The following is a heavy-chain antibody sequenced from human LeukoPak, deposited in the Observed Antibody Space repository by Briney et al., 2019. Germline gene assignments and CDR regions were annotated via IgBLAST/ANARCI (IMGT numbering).Heavy chain of an antibody. CDR3: ARGRNWGRGYGY. CDR2: INHSGST. Sequence: PSETLSLTCAVYGGSFSGYYWSWIRQPPGKGLEWIGEINHSGSTNHNPSLKSRVTISVDTSKNQFSLKLSSVTAADTAVYYCARGRNWGRGYGYWGQGTLVTVSS. D-gene: IGHD7-27*01. V-gene: IGHV4-34*01. J-gene: IGHJ4*02. CDR1: GGSFSGYY.